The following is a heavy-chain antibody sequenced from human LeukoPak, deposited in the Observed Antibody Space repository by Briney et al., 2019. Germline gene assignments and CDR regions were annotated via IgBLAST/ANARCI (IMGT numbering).Heavy chain of an antibody. CDR1: GGSISSYY. D-gene: IGHD3-10*01. V-gene: IGHV4-4*07. CDR3: ARDYMVRGVKRPNDAFDI. Sequence: SETLSLTCTVSGGSISSYYWSWIRQPAGKGLEWIGRIYTSGSTNYNPSLKSRVTMSVDTSKNQFSLKLSSVTAADTAVYYCARDYMVRGVKRPNDAFDIWGQGTMDTVSS. J-gene: IGHJ3*02. CDR2: IYTSGST.